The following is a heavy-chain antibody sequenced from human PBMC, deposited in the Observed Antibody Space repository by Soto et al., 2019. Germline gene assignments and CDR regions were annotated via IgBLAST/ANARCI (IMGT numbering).Heavy chain of an antibody. D-gene: IGHD2-15*01. Sequence: EVQLVESGGGLVQPGRSLRLSCAASGFTFDDYAMHWVRQAPGKGLEWVSGISWNSGSIGYADSVKGRFTISRDNAKNSLYLQMNSLRAEDTALYYCAKGMSGGEYCSGGSCYGRGTFDIWGQGTMVTVSS. V-gene: IGHV3-9*01. J-gene: IGHJ3*02. CDR2: ISWNSGSI. CDR1: GFTFDDYA. CDR3: AKGMSGGEYCSGGSCYGRGTFDI.